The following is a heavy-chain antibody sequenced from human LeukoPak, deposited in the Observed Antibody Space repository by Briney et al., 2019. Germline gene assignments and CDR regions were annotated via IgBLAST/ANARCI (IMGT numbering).Heavy chain of an antibody. CDR2: IHYSGST. Sequence: SETLSLTCTVSGGSISSGGYYWSWIRQHPGKGLEWIGYIHYSGSTHYHPSLQSRVSISVDTSKNQFSLKLSSVTAADAAVYYCARGGTSANFQHWGQGTLLTVSS. V-gene: IGHV4-31*03. J-gene: IGHJ1*01. CDR1: GGSISSGGYY. CDR3: ARGGTSANFQH.